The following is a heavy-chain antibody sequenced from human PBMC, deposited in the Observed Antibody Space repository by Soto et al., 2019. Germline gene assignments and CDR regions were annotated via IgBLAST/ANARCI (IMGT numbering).Heavy chain of an antibody. D-gene: IGHD6-19*01. Sequence: LSLTCTVSGDSISTYYWSWIRQPPGKGLEWIAYIYYTGNTYYNPSLKSRVTISMDTSKNQFSLKLTSVTAADTAVYYCARDSTRKGSSGWSAIDSWGQGTLVTVSS. V-gene: IGHV4-59*12. CDR3: ARDSTRKGSSGWSAIDS. J-gene: IGHJ4*02. CDR1: GDSISTYY. CDR2: IYYTGNT.